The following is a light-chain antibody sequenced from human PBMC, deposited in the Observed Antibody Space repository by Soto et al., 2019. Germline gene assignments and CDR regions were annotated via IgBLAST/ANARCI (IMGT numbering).Light chain of an antibody. CDR2: WAS. CDR1: QSVLYSSNNKSY. J-gene: IGKJ1*01. V-gene: IGKV4-1*01. Sequence: DIVMTQSPDSLAGSLGERATIDCRSSQSVLYSSNNKSYLAWYQQKPGQPPKLLIYWASTRESGVPDRFSGGGSGTDFTLAISSLQAEDVAVYYSQQYYDSSWTFGQGTKVEIK. CDR3: QQYYDSSWT.